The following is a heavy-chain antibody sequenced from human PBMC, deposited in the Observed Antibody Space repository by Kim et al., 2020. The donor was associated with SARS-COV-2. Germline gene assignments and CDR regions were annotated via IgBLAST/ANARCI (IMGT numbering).Heavy chain of an antibody. J-gene: IGHJ6*02. CDR2: IYYSGST. CDR1: GGSISSYY. Sequence: SETLSLTCTVSGGSISSYYWSWIRQPPGKGLEWIGYIYYSGSTNYNPSLKSRVTISVDTSKNQFSLKLSSVTAADTAVYYCGRGILWFGSMDVWGQGTTVTVSS. CDR3: GRGILWFGSMDV. D-gene: IGHD3-10*01. V-gene: IGHV4-59*01.